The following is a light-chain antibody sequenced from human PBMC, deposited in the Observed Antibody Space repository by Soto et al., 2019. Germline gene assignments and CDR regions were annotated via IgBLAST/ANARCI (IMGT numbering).Light chain of an antibody. CDR2: EVS. CDR1: SSDVGGYNS. Sequence: QSALTQPPSASGSRGQSVTISCTGSSSDVGGYNSVSWYQHHPGKVPKVMIYEVSKRPSGVPDRFSGSKSVNTASLTVSGLQAEDEADFYCSSYAGSNNLVFGGGTKLTVL. CDR3: SSYAGSNNLV. V-gene: IGLV2-8*01. J-gene: IGLJ2*01.